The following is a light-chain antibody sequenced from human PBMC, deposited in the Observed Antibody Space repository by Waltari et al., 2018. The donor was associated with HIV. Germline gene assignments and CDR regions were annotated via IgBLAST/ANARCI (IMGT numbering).Light chain of an antibody. CDR1: ASPKPY. CDR3: LSADSSGTYV. CDR2: KNT. J-gene: IGLJ1*01. V-gene: IGLV3-25*03. Sequence: SSELTQPPSVSVSPGQTARITCSGDASPKPYTHWLQQQPDQAPLVVIHKNTERPSGSPERFSASRSGTTVTLTISGVQTDDEADYYCLSADSSGTYVFGPGTTVTVL.